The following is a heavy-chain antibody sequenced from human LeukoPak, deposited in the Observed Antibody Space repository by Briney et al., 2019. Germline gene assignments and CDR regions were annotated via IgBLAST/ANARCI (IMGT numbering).Heavy chain of an antibody. CDR2: ICHSGST. CDR3: ARARGYSYGYPDY. J-gene: IGHJ4*02. D-gene: IGHD5-18*01. V-gene: IGHV4-38-2*02. Sequence: ASETLSLTCTVSSYSINSGYYWGWIRQPPGKGLEWIGSICHSGSTHYNPSLKSRVTISVDKSKNQFSLKLSSVTAADTAVYYCARARGYSYGYPDYWGQGTLVTVSS. CDR1: SYSINSGYY.